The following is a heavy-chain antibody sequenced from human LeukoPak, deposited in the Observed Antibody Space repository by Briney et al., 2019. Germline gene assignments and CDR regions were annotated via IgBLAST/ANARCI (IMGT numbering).Heavy chain of an antibody. CDR3: AREGTAMAPYDY. V-gene: IGHV3-66*01. Sequence: GGSLRLSCAASGFTVSSNYMSWVRQAPGKGLEWVSVIYSGGSTYYVDSVKGRFTISRDNAKNSLYLQMNSLRAEDTAVYYCAREGTAMAPYDYWGQGTLVTVSS. D-gene: IGHD5-18*01. CDR1: GFTVSSNY. CDR2: IYSGGST. J-gene: IGHJ4*02.